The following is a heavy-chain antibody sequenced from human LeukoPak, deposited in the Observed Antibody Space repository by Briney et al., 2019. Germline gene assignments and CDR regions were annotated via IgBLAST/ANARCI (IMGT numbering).Heavy chain of an antibody. CDR2: IYYSGST. CDR3: ARVIAAAGRAAFDI. D-gene: IGHD6-13*01. J-gene: IGHJ3*02. V-gene: IGHV4-30-4*08. CDR1: GGSISSHYY. Sequence: SETLSLTCTVSGGSISSHYYWIWIRQPPGKGLEWIGSIYYSGSTYYNPSLKSRVTISVDTSKNQFSLKLSSVTAADTAVYYCARVIAAAGRAAFDIWGQGTMVTVSS.